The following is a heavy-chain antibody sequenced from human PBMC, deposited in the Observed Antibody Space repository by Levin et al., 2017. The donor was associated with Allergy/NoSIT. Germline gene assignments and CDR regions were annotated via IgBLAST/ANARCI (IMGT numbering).Heavy chain of an antibody. CDR1: GFTFSNYW. V-gene: IGHV3-74*01. D-gene: IGHD2-15*01. CDR3: ASDWGYSGY. CDR2: INPDGSVT. Sequence: GESLKISCAASGFTFSNYWMSWVRQAPGKGLVWVSHINPDGSVTSYADSVKGRFTISRDNAKNTLYLHMSSLRVEDTAIYYCASDWGYSGYWGQGALVTVSS. J-gene: IGHJ4*02.